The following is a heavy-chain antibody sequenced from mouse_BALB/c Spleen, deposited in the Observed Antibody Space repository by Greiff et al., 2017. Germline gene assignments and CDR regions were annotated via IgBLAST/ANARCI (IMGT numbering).Heavy chain of an antibody. Sequence: QVQLQQPGAELVRPGASVKLSCKASGYTFTSYWMNWVKQRPEQGLEWIGRIYPGDGSTKYNEKFKGKATLTADKSSSTAYMQLSSLTSENSAVYFCARLNYGSTHYYAMDYWGQGTSVTVSS. CDR3: ARLNYGSTHYYAMDY. J-gene: IGHJ4*01. CDR2: IYPGDGST. V-gene: IGHV1-53*01. D-gene: IGHD1-1*01. CDR1: GYTFTSYW.